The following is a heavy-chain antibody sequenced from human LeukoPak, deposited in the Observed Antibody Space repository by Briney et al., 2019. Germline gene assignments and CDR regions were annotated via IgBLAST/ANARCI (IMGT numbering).Heavy chain of an antibody. CDR1: GFTFSDYY. Sequence: GGSLSLSCAASGFTFSDYYMSWIRQAPGKGLEWVSYISSSGSTIYYADSVKGRFTISRDNAKNSLYLQMNSLRAEDTAVYYCARGAFPYYYDRWYYFDYWGQGTLVTVSS. D-gene: IGHD3-22*01. CDR3: ARGAFPYYYDRWYYFDY. J-gene: IGHJ4*02. V-gene: IGHV3-11*01. CDR2: ISSSGSTI.